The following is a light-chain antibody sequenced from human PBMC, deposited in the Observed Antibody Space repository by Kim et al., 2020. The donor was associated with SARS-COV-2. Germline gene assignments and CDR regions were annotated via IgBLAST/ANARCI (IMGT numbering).Light chain of an antibody. J-gene: IGKJ2*01. Sequence: DIQMTQSPSSVSASVGDRVAITCRASQAISSWLAWYQQKPGKAPKLLVYDASTLQDGVPSRFSGSGSGTDFTLIISGLQAEDFATYYCQQTNSFPYTFGQGTKLEI. V-gene: IGKV1-12*01. CDR2: DAS. CDR1: QAISSW. CDR3: QQTNSFPYT.